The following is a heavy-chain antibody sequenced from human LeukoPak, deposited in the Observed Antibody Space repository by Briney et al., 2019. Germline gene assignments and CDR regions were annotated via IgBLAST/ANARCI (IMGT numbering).Heavy chain of an antibody. CDR1: GGTFSSYA. J-gene: IGHJ4*02. V-gene: IGHV1-8*02. D-gene: IGHD3-10*01. Sequence: ASVTVSCKASGGTFSSYAISWVRQAPGQGLEWMGWMNPNSGNTGYAQKFQGRVTMTRNTSISTAYMELSSLRSEDTAVYYCARGLLVGGSGSEHDYWGQGTLVTVSS. CDR3: ARGLLVGGSGSEHDY. CDR2: MNPNSGNT.